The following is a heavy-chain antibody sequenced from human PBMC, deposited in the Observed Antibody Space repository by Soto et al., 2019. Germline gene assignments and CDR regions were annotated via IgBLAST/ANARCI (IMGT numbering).Heavy chain of an antibody. CDR2: IIPIFGTA. CDR1: GGTFSSYA. V-gene: IGHV1-69*05. CDR3: ARDRPLDPGQPISMDV. D-gene: IGHD3-3*01. Sequence: QVQLVQSGAEVKKPGSSVKVSCKASGGTFSSYAISWVRQAPGQGLEWMGGIIPIFGTANYAQKFQGRVTITXXEXTTXAYMELSSLRSEDTAVYYCARDRPLDPGQPISMDVWGQGTTVTVSS. J-gene: IGHJ6*02.